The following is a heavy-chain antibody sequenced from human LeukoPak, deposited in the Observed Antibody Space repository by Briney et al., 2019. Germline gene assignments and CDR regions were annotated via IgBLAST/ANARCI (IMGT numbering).Heavy chain of an antibody. V-gene: IGHV4-59*01. CDR3: ARVSGWYISYYFDY. D-gene: IGHD6-13*01. J-gene: IGHJ4*02. Sequence: SETLSLTCTVSGGSISGYYWSWIRQPPGKGLEWIGYVYYSGSTNYNPSLNSRVTISVDTSKDQFSLKLSSVTAADTAMYYCARVSGWYISYYFDYWGQGTLVTVSS. CDR2: VYYSGST. CDR1: GGSISGYY.